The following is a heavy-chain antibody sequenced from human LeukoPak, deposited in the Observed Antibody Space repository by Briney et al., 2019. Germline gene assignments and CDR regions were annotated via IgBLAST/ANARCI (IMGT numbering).Heavy chain of an antibody. CDR2: IYYSGST. V-gene: IGHV4-59*01. CDR3: ARGSYNFDY. J-gene: IGHJ4*02. CDR1: GGSISSYY. D-gene: IGHD3-10*01. Sequence: SETLSLTXIVSGGSISSYYWSWIRQPPGRGLEWIGFIYYSGSTNYNPSLKSRVTISVDTSKSQFSLKLNSVTAADTAVYYCARGSYNFDYWGQGTLVTVSS.